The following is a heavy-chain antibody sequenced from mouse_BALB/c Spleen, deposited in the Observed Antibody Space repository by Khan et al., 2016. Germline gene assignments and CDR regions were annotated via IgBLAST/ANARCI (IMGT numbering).Heavy chain of an antibody. V-gene: IGHV9-3-1*01. Sequence: QIQLVQSGPELKKPGETVRISCKASGYTFTNYGMNWVKQAPGKGLKWMGWINTYTGEPTYADDFKGRFAFFLETSASTAYLQINNLKNEDTATYVCARPDYGSSRGFAYWGQGTLVTVSA. D-gene: IGHD1-1*01. J-gene: IGHJ3*01. CDR1: GYTFTNYG. CDR2: INTYTGEP. CDR3: ARPDYGSSRGFAY.